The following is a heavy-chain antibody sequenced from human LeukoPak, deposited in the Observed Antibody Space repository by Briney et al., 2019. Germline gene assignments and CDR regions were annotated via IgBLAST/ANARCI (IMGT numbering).Heavy chain of an antibody. J-gene: IGHJ4*02. CDR1: GYTFTSYD. CDR2: MNPNSGNT. D-gene: IGHD3-22*01. V-gene: IGHV1-8*01. CDR3: ALTGRGYYYDSSGPDY. Sequence: ASVRVSCKASGYTFTSYDINWVRQATGQGLEWMGWMNPNSGNTGYAQKFQGRVTMTGNTSISTAYMELSSLRSEDTAVYYCALTGRGYYYDSSGPDYWGQGALVTVSS.